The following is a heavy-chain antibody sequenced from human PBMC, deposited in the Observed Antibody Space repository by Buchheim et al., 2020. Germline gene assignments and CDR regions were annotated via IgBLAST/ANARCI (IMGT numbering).Heavy chain of an antibody. D-gene: IGHD3-10*01. CDR3: AKQVLRGISHFQD. CDR2: IFPGDSDI. Sequence: EVQLVQSGAEVKKPGESLKISCKASGYTFTNHWIGWVRQMPGRGLEWMGIIFPGDSDIRYSPSFQGQVTISADRSISTAYLQWSSLKASDTAMYYCAKQVLRGISHFQDWGQGT. V-gene: IGHV5-51*01. J-gene: IGHJ1*01. CDR1: GYTFTNHW.